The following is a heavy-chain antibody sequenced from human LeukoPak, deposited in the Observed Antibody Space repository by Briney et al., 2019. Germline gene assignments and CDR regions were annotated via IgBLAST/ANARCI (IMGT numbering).Heavy chain of an antibody. V-gene: IGHV3-30-3*01. J-gene: IGHJ4*02. Sequence: QPGGSLRLSCAASGFTFSSHAMHWVRQAPGKGLEWVAVISYDGSNKYYADSVKGRFTISRDNSKNTLYLQMNSLRAEDTAVYYCARGAYSSSWNLDYWGQGTLVTVSS. CDR2: ISYDGSNK. CDR3: ARGAYSSSWNLDY. CDR1: GFTFSSHA. D-gene: IGHD6-13*01.